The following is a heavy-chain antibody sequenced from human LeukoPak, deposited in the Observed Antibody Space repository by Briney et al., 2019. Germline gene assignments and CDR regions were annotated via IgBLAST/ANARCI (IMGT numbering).Heavy chain of an antibody. CDR3: AREERGPPLKSIAAAGPPNV. Sequence: SETLSLTCTVSLSSLSSYYWSWIRQPAGKGLEWIGRIYTSGSTNYNPSLKSRVTISVDKSKNQFSLKLSSVTAADTAVYYCAREERGPPLKSIAAAGPPNVWGKGTTVTVSS. CDR1: LSSLSSYY. D-gene: IGHD6-13*01. J-gene: IGHJ6*04. V-gene: IGHV4-4*07. CDR2: IYTSGST.